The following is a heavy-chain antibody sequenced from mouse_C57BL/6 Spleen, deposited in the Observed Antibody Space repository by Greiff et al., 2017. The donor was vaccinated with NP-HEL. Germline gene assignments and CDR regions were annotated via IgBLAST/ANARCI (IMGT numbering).Heavy chain of an antibody. CDR3: AQNPYYDGSSPYAMDY. D-gene: IGHD1-1*01. V-gene: IGHV5-17*01. Sequence: EVQGVESGGGLVKPGGSLKLSCAASGFTFSDYGMHWVRQAPEKGLEWVAYISSGSSTIYYADTVKGRFTISRDNAKNTLFLQMTSLRSEDTAMDYWAQNPYYDGSSPYAMDYWGQGTSVTVSS. CDR1: GFTFSDYG. CDR2: ISSGSSTI. J-gene: IGHJ4*01.